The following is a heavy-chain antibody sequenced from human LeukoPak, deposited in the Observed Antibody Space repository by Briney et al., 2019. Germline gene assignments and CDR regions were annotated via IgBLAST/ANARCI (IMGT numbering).Heavy chain of an antibody. D-gene: IGHD6-13*01. CDR2: INHSGST. J-gene: IGHJ4*02. CDR1: GGSFSGYY. V-gene: IGHV4-34*01. Sequence: SETLSLTCAVYGGSFSGYYWSWIRQPPGKGLEWIGEINHSGSTNYNPSLKSRVTISVDTSKNQFSLKLSSVTAANTAVYYCARYKNSSSWYPDVDIFDYWGQGTLVTVSS. CDR3: ARYKNSSSWYPDVDIFDY.